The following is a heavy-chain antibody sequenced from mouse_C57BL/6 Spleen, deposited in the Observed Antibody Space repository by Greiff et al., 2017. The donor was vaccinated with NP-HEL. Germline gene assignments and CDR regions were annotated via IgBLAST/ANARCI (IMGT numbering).Heavy chain of an antibody. Sequence: VQLQQPGAELVRPGSSVKLSCKASGYTFTSYWMHWVKQRPIQGLEWIGNIDPSDSDTHYNQKFKDKATLTVDKSSSTAYMQLSSLTSEDSAVYYCAGRDSSGYVNAMDYWGQGTSVTVSS. CDR1: GYTFTSYW. V-gene: IGHV1-52*01. D-gene: IGHD3-2*02. CDR3: AGRDSSGYVNAMDY. CDR2: IDPSDSDT. J-gene: IGHJ4*01.